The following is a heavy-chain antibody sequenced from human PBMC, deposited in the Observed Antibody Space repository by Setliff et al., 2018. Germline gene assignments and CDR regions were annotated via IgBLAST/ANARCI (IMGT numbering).Heavy chain of an antibody. CDR1: GFTFSKAW. CDR2: VKSNTDGGAI. CDR3: TRQTSPHPDSSGYYYDLTFYYYMDV. V-gene: IGHV3-15*07. J-gene: IGHJ6*03. Sequence: GGSLRLSCAVSGFTFSKAWMHWVRQAPGKGLEWVGRVKSNTDGGAIDYAAPVKGRFTISRDDSKNTAYLQMNSLKTEDTAVYYCTRQTSPHPDSSGYYYDLTFYYYMDVWGKGTTVTVSS. D-gene: IGHD3-22*01.